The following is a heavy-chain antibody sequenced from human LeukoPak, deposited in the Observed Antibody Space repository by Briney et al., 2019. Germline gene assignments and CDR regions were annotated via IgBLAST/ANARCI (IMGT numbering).Heavy chain of an antibody. J-gene: IGHJ4*02. CDR3: ARGNWNDRGVDY. D-gene: IGHD1-1*01. Sequence: SETLSLTCTVSGYSISSGYYWGWIRQPPGKGLEWIGSIYHSGSTYYNPSLKSRVTISVDTSKNQFSLKLSSVTAADTAVYYCARGNWNDRGVDYWGQGTLVTVSS. CDR2: IYHSGST. CDR1: GYSISSGYY. V-gene: IGHV4-38-2*02.